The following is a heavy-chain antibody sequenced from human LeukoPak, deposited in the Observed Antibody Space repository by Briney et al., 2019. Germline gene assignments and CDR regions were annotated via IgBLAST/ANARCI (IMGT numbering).Heavy chain of an antibody. J-gene: IGHJ4*02. Sequence: SVKVSCKASGGTFSSYAISWVRQAPGQGLEWMGGIIPIFGTANYAQKFQGRVTIATDESTSTAYMELSSLRSEDTAVYYCARAGDDYDFWSGLSYYFDYWGQGTLVTVSS. CDR1: GGTFSSYA. CDR3: ARAGDDYDFWSGLSYYFDY. V-gene: IGHV1-69*05. D-gene: IGHD3-3*01. CDR2: IIPIFGTA.